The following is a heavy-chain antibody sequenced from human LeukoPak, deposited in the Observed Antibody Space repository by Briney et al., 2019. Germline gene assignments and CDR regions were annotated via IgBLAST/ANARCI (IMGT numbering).Heavy chain of an antibody. V-gene: IGHV4-34*01. CDR3: ARGKGYYYGSHWFDP. Sequence: PSETLSLTCAVYGGSFSGYYWSWIRQPPGKGLEWIGEINHSGSTNYNPSLKSRVTISVDTSKNQFSLKLSSVTAADTAVYYCARGKGYYYGSHWFDPWGQGTLVTVSS. J-gene: IGHJ5*02. CDR1: GGSFSGYY. CDR2: INHSGST. D-gene: IGHD3-10*01.